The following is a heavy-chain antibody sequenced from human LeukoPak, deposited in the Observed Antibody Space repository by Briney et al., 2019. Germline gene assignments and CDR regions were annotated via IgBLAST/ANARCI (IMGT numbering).Heavy chain of an antibody. D-gene: IGHD2-2*01. J-gene: IGHJ4*02. Sequence: ASVKVSCKASGYTFTSYAMNWVRQAPGQGLEWMGWINTNTGNPTYAQGFTGRSVFSLDTSVSTAYLQISSLKAKDTAVYYCAKGYCSSTSCSEGWPDYWGQGTLVTVSS. CDR2: INTNTGNP. CDR1: GYTFTSYA. CDR3: AKGYCSSTSCSEGWPDY. V-gene: IGHV7-4-1*02.